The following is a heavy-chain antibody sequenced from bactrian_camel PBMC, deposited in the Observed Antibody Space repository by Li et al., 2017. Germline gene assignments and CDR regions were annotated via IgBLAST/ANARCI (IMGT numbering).Heavy chain of an antibody. CDR1: ELTYC. V-gene: IGHV3S26*01. D-gene: IGHD8*01. J-gene: IGHJ4*01. CDR3: LGGALYCSRDYWRVWGRYRY. Sequence: HVQLVESGGGLVQPGGSLQLSCAASELTYCMAWFRQAPGKEREGVAAIRVDGSTSYADSVKGRFTISQDNAENTFYLQMNSLKPEDTAMYYCLGGALYCSRDYWRVWGRYRYWGQGTQVTVS. CDR2: IRVDGST.